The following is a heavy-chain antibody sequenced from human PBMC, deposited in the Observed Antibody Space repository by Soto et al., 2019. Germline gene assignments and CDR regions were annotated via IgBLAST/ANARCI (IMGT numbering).Heavy chain of an antibody. D-gene: IGHD3-16*01. CDR1: GYTFTSYA. CDR3: ARDYLRALAFDI. V-gene: IGHV1-3*01. Sequence: GASVKVSCKASGYTFTSYAMHWVRQAPGQRLEWMGWINAGNGNTQYSQEFQGRVPLTRDTPASTAYMELSSLRSEDTAVYYCARDYLRALAFDIWGQGTMVTVSS. CDR2: INAGNGNT. J-gene: IGHJ3*02.